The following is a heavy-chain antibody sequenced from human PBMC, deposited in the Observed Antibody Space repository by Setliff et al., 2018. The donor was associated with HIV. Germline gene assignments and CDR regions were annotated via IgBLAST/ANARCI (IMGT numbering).Heavy chain of an antibody. CDR1: GGSISSYY. CDR2: IYYSGST. V-gene: IGHV4-59*01. Sequence: SETLSLTCTVSGGSISSYYWSWIRQPPGKGLEWIGYIYYSGSTNYNPSLKSRVTISVDTSKNQFSLKLSSVIAADTAVYYCARGGVAAASYYFDYWGQGTLVTVSS. CDR3: ARGGVAAASYYFDY. D-gene: IGHD6-13*01. J-gene: IGHJ4*02.